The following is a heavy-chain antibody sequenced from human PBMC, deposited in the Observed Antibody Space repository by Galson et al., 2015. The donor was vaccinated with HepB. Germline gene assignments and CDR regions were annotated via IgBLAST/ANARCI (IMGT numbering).Heavy chain of an antibody. Sequence: TLSLTCTVSGDSINSGGYYWSWIRQLPGKGLEWIGYIYYNGGAYYIPSLKSRLTISVDTSKNQFSLKLSSVTAADTAIYYCARDKGGFGIFDYWGQGTLVTVSS. CDR1: GDSINSGGYY. V-gene: IGHV4-31*03. J-gene: IGHJ4*02. D-gene: IGHD3-10*01. CDR3: ARDKGGFGIFDY. CDR2: IYYNGGA.